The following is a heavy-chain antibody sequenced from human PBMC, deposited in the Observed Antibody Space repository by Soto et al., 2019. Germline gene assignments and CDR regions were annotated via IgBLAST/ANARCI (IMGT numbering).Heavy chain of an antibody. D-gene: IGHD6-19*01. CDR3: AREVTGYSSGWYEGRIGINWYFDL. CDR1: GYTFTSYY. J-gene: IGHJ2*01. V-gene: IGHV1-46*01. CDR2: INPSGGST. Sequence: ASVKVSCKASGYTFTSYYMHWVRQAPGQGLEWMGIINPSGGSTSYAQKFQGRVTMTRDTSTSTVYMELSSLRSEDTAVYYCAREVTGYSSGWYEGRIGINWYFDLWGRGTLVTVSS.